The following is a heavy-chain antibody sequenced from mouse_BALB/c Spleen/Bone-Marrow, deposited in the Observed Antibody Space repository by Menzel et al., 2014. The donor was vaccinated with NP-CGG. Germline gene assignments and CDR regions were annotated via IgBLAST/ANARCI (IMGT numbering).Heavy chain of an antibody. CDR3: ARTYGDSPYFYAMDY. Sequence: VQLQQSGAELVKPGTSVKLSCKTSGYTFTSYWMHRVKQRPGQGLEWIGEIIPSNGRSNYNEKFKNKATLTVDKSSSTAYMQLSSLTSEDSAVYFCARTYGDSPYFYAMDYWGQGTSVTVSS. J-gene: IGHJ4*01. D-gene: IGHD2-13*01. CDR2: IIPSNGRS. CDR1: GYTFTSYW. V-gene: IGHV1S81*02.